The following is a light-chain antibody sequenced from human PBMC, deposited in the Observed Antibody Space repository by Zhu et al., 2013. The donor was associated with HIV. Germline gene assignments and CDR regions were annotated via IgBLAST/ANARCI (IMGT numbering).Light chain of an antibody. CDR2: GNS. CDR1: SSNIGAGYD. CDR3: AAWDDSVSEYV. V-gene: IGLV1-40*01. Sequence: QSVLTQPPSVSGAPGQRVTISCTGSSSNIGAGYDVQWYQQLPGTAPKLLIYGNSNRPSGVPDRFSASQSGTSASLAISGLQSDDEADYYCAAWDDSVSEYVLGTGTKVTVL. J-gene: IGLJ1*01.